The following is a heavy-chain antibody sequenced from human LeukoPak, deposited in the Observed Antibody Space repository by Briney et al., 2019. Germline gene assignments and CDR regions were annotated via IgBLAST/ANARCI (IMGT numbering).Heavy chain of an antibody. D-gene: IGHD6-19*01. V-gene: IGHV4-38-2*02. CDR3: VRLASSGWYFDY. CDR1: GYSIRSGYY. J-gene: IGHJ4*02. CDR2: IYHSGST. Sequence: SETLSLTCTVSGYSIRSGYYWGWIRQPPGKGLEWIGVIYHSGSTYYNPSLQSRLTISVDTSKSHFSLSLNSVTAADTAVYYCVRLASSGWYFDYWGQGALVTVSS.